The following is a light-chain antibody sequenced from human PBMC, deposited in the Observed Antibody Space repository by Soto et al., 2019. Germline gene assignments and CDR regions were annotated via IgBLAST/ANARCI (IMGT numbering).Light chain of an antibody. CDR3: SSYGGSNNYV. J-gene: IGLJ1*01. Sequence: QSVLTQPPSASGSPGQSVTISCTGTSSDVGGYNYVSWYQQHPGKAPKLMIYEVSKRPSGVPDRFSGSKSGNTASLTVSGLQAEDDADYYCSSYGGSNNYVFGTGTKLTVL. CDR2: EVS. CDR1: SSDVGGYNY. V-gene: IGLV2-8*01.